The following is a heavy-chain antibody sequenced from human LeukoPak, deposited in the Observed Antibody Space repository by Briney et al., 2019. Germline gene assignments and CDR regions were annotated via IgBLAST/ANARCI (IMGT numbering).Heavy chain of an antibody. D-gene: IGHD4-11*01. Sequence: ASVKVSCKASGYTFTGYYIHWVRQAPGQGLEWMGWIKPNSGATNYAQKFQGRVSMSRDTSISTAYMELSSLRSDDTAVYYCATDSNLALWGLGTLVTVSS. J-gene: IGHJ4*02. CDR3: ATDSNLAL. CDR2: IKPNSGAT. V-gene: IGHV1-2*02. CDR1: GYTFTGYY.